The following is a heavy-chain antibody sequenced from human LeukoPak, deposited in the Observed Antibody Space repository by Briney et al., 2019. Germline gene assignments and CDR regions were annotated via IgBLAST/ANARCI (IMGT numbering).Heavy chain of an antibody. V-gene: IGHV1-18*01. CDR3: ARTQNDILTGEANWFAP. D-gene: IGHD3-9*01. CDR2: ISAYNGNT. Sequence: ASVKVSCKASGYTFTSYGISWVRQAPRQGLEWVGWISAYNGNTNYAQKLQGRVTMTTDTSTRTAYMELRSLRSPETAVYNCARTQNDILTGEANWFAPWGKGPRVTVSS. CDR1: GYTFTSYG. J-gene: IGHJ5*02.